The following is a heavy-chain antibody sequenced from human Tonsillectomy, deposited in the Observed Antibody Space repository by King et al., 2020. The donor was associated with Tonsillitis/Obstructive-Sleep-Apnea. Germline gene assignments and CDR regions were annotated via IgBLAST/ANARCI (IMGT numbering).Heavy chain of an antibody. CDR1: GYTFTSYG. V-gene: IGHV1-18*01. Sequence: VQLVESRAEVKKPGASVKVSCKASGYTFTSYGISWVRQAPGQGLEWMGWISAYNGNTNYAQKLQGRVTMTTDTSTSTAYMELRSLRSDDTAVYYCARDRSIRGYYYLFYWGQGTLVTVSS. D-gene: IGHD3-22*01. CDR3: ARDRSIRGYYYLFY. J-gene: IGHJ4*02. CDR2: ISAYNGNT.